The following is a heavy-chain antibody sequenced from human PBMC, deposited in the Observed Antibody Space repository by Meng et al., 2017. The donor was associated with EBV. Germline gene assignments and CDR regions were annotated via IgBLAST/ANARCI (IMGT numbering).Heavy chain of an antibody. CDR3: ARVGIAVAGTGDY. Sequence: QVQLGQSGAGVEKPGDSVKCSCKASGYTFTGYYMHWVRQTPRQGLEWMGRINPNSGGTNYAQKFQGRVTMTRDTSISTAYMELSRLRSDDTAVYYCARVGIAVAGTGDYWGQGTLVTVSS. CDR2: INPNSGGT. D-gene: IGHD6-19*01. CDR1: GYTFTGYY. J-gene: IGHJ4*02. V-gene: IGHV1-2*06.